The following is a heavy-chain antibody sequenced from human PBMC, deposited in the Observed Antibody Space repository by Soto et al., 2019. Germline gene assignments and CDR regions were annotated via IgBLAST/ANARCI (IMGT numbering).Heavy chain of an antibody. Sequence: PGESLKISCKGSGYTFTNYWICCLLQMPGKGLEWMGIIYPGDSDTKYNPSFQGQVTISADKSITTTYLRWTSLKASDTAIYYCAASIFYYGMDVWGQGTTVTVSS. CDR1: GYTFTNYW. V-gene: IGHV5-51*01. CDR2: IYPGDSDT. CDR3: AASIFYYGMDV. J-gene: IGHJ6*02.